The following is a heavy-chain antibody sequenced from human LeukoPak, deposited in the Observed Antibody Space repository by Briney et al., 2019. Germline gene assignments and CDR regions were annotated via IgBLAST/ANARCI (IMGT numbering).Heavy chain of an antibody. D-gene: IGHD2-21*01. Sequence: SETLSLTCTVSGGSISSGGYYWSWIRQHPGKGLEWIGYIYYSGSTYYNPSLKSRVTISVDTSKNQFSLKLSSVTAADTAVYYCARVSRECGDCYYSNPFPDYWGQGTLVTVSS. CDR1: GGSISSGGYY. V-gene: IGHV4-31*03. J-gene: IGHJ4*02. CDR3: ARVSRECGDCYYSNPFPDY. CDR2: IYYSGST.